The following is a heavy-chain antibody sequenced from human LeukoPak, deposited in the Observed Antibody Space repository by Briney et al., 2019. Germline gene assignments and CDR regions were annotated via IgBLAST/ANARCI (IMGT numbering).Heavy chain of an antibody. D-gene: IGHD2-15*01. CDR3: ARVVAGSKGWFDP. J-gene: IGHJ5*02. Sequence: SETLSLTCTVSGGSISSYYWSWIRQPPGKGLEWIGYIYYSGSTNYNPSLESRVSISVDTSRNQFSLKLSSVTAADTAVYYCARVVAGSKGWFDPWGQGTLVTVSS. CDR2: IYYSGST. CDR1: GGSISSYY. V-gene: IGHV4-59*12.